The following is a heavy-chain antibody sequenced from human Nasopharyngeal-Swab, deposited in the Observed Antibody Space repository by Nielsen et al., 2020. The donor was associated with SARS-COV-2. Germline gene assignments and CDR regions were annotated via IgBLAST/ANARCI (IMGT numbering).Heavy chain of an antibody. CDR2: IHIDGSST. CDR1: GFTFSSYW. V-gene: IGHV3-74*01. Sequence: GESLKISCTASGFTFSSYWMHWVRQAPGKGLVWVSRIHIDGSSTSYGDSVKGRFTISRDDAKNTLYLQMNSLRAEDTAVYYCARERAYYDFWSGYYYWFDPWGQGTLVTVSS. J-gene: IGHJ5*02. D-gene: IGHD3-3*01. CDR3: ARERAYYDFWSGYYYWFDP.